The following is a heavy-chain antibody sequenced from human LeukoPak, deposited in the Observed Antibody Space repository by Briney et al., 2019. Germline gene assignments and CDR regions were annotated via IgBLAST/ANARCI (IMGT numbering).Heavy chain of an antibody. CDR1: GGSFSSYY. CDR2: IYTSGST. CDR3: ARGKVVPAAGNWFDP. D-gene: IGHD2-2*01. V-gene: IGHV4-4*07. Sequence: SETLSLTCTVSGGSFSSYYWSWIRQPAGKGLEWIGRIYTSGSTNYNPSLKSRVTMSVDTSKNQFSLKLSSVTAADTAVYYCARGKVVPAAGNWFDPWGQGTLVTVSS. J-gene: IGHJ5*02.